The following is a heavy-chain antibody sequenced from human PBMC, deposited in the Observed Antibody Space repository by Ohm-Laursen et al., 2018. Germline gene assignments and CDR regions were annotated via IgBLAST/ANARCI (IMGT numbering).Heavy chain of an antibody. CDR1: GGSISSYY. CDR3: ARSSSGSYGYYFDY. V-gene: IGHV4-4*07. Sequence: PSDTLSLTCTVSGGSISSYYWSWIRQPAGKGLEWSGRIYTSGSTNYNPSLKSRVTMSVDTSKNQFSLKLSSVTAADTAVYYCARSSSGSYGYYFDYWGQGTLVTVSS. CDR2: IYTSGST. D-gene: IGHD1-26*01. J-gene: IGHJ4*02.